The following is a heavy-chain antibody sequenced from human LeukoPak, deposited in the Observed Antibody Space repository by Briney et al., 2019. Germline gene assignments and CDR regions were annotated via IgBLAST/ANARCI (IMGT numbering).Heavy chain of an antibody. V-gene: IGHV1-2*02. J-gene: IGHJ4*02. CDR2: INGNTGGT. CDR1: GYTFTGHY. CDR3: ARGYCSGGSCYHFDS. D-gene: IGHD2-15*01. Sequence: ASVRVSCKTSGYTFTGHYMHWVRQAPGQGLEWMGWINGNTGGTHYAQKFQGRVTMTRDTSIRTAYMELSSLTSDGTAMYFCARGYCSGGSCYHFDSWGQGTLVTVSS.